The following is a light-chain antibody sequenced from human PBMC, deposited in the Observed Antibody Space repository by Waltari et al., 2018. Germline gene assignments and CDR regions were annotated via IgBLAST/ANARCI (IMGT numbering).Light chain of an antibody. Sequence: DIQMTQSPSSLSASVGDRVTITCQASQDIKNYLSWYQQNPGKAPQLLIYDAFHLETGVPLRCTTSAVGTNFSLIITSLQSEDFATYHCHQYDALPHTFGQGTRLE. CDR1: QDIKNY. CDR2: DAF. CDR3: HQYDALPHT. V-gene: IGKV1-33*01. J-gene: IGKJ5*01.